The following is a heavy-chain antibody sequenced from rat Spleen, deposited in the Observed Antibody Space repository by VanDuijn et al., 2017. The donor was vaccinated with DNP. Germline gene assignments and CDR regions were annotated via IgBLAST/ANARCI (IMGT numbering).Heavy chain of an antibody. V-gene: IGHV2-41*01. CDR2: IWNTGGT. CDR1: GFSLTTYG. CDR3: ARDRTTGYYAMDA. J-gene: IGHJ4*01. Sequence: QVQLKESGPGLVQPSQTLSLTCTVSGFSLTTYGVAWVRQPPGKGLEWMGVIWNTGGTRYNSTLNSRMSNSRDTSKSQVFLKMNSLQTEDTATYFCARDRTTGYYAMDAWGQGTSVTVSS.